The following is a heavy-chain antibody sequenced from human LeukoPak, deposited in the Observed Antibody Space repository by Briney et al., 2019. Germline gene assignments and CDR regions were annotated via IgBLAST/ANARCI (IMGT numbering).Heavy chain of an antibody. Sequence: SETLSLTCAVYGGSFSGYYWSWIRQPPGKGLEWIGEINHSGSTNHNPSLKSRVTISVDTSKNQFSLKLSSVTAADTAVYYCARPAGYGDYYYYYMDVRGKGTTVTVSS. V-gene: IGHV4-34*01. J-gene: IGHJ6*03. D-gene: IGHD5-12*01. CDR3: ARPAGYGDYYYYYMDV. CDR2: INHSGST. CDR1: GGSFSGYY.